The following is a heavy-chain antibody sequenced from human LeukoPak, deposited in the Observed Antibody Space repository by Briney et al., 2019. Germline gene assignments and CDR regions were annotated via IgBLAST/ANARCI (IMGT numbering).Heavy chain of an antibody. CDR2: IRSKAYGGTT. Sequence: PGGSLRLSCTASGFTFGDYAMSWFRQAPGKGLEWVGFIRSKAYGGTTEYAASVKGRFTISRDDSKSIAYLQMNSLKTEDTAVYYCTRTYYYDSSDAFDIWGQGTMVTVPS. J-gene: IGHJ3*02. V-gene: IGHV3-49*03. D-gene: IGHD3-22*01. CDR3: TRTYYYDSSDAFDI. CDR1: GFTFGDYA.